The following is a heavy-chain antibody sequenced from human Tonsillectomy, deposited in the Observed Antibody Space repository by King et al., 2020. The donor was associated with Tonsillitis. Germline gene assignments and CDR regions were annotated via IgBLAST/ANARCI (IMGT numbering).Heavy chain of an antibody. CDR2: VIPIFGTA. Sequence: QLVQSGAEVKKPGSSVKVSCKASGGTFSSYAINWVRQAPGQGLEWMGGVIPIFGTANYAQKFQGRVTITADESTSTAYMELSSLRSEDTAVCYCARVEAVVVVVTATYYWFDPWGQGTLVTVSS. CDR1: GGTFSSYA. CDR3: ARVEAVVVVVTATYYWFDP. J-gene: IGHJ5*02. V-gene: IGHV1-69*12. D-gene: IGHD2-15*01.